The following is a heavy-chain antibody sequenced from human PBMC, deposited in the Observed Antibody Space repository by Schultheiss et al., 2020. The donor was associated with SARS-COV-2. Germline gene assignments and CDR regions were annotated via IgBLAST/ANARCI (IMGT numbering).Heavy chain of an antibody. V-gene: IGHV3-33*08. D-gene: IGHD5-18*01. CDR2: IWYDGSNK. CDR1: GFTFSSYW. Sequence: GGSLRLSCAASGFTFSSYWMSWVRQAPGKGLEWVAVIWYDGSNKYYADSVKGRFSISRDNSKNTLYLQMNSLRAEDTAVYYCARDPQRGYSYGSLGFDYWGQGTLVTVSS. J-gene: IGHJ4*02. CDR3: ARDPQRGYSYGSLGFDY.